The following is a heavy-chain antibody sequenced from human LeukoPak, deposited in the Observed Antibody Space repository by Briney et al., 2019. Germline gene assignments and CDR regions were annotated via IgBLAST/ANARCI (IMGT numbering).Heavy chain of an antibody. J-gene: IGHJ6*02. CDR1: GFTFDDYG. V-gene: IGHV3-20*04. D-gene: IGHD3-9*01. CDR3: TRDLMDYDVSTGLHHYYMDV. Sequence: PGGSLRPSCAASGFTFDDYGMSWVRQAPGKGLEWVSDINWNGDSTSYADSVRGRFTISRDNAKNSLYLQMNSLRVEDTAVYYCTRDLMDYDVSTGLHHYYMDVWGQGTTVTVSS. CDR2: INWNGDST.